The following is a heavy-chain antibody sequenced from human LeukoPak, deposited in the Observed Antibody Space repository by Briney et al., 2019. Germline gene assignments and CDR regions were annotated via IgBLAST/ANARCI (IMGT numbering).Heavy chain of an antibody. CDR3: ARLVGGGSGTI. Sequence: PGGSLRLSCAASGFTFSSYAMSWVRQAPGKGLEWVSGINWNGGSTGYADSVKGRYTISRDNAKNSLYLQMNSLRAEDTALYYCARLVGGGSGTIGGQGTLVTVSS. V-gene: IGHV3-20*04. J-gene: IGHJ4*02. CDR1: GFTFSSYA. D-gene: IGHD3-10*01. CDR2: INWNGGST.